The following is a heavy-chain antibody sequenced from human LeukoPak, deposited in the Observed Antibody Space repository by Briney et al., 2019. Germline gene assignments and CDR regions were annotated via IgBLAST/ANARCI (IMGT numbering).Heavy chain of an antibody. Sequence: GGSLRLSCTASGLTFSTSGFNWVRQAPGKGLEWVSSISSSSSYIYYADSVKGRFTISRDNAKNSLYLQMNSLRAEDTAVYYCAKALNTGSYSFDAFDIWGQGTMVTVSS. CDR2: ISSSSSYI. V-gene: IGHV3-21*01. CDR1: GLTFSTSG. D-gene: IGHD1-26*01. CDR3: AKALNTGSYSFDAFDI. J-gene: IGHJ3*02.